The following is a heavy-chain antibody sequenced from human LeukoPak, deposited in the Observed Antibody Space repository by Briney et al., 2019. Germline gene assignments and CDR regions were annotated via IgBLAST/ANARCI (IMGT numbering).Heavy chain of an antibody. Sequence: SETLSLTCTVSGGSISTYYWSWIRQPAGKGLEWIGRIYTSGSTNYNPSLKSRVTISVDTSKNQFSLKLSSVTAADTAVYYCARTSARVYYYYMDVWGKGTTVTVSS. CDR2: IYTSGST. V-gene: IGHV4-4*07. J-gene: IGHJ6*03. CDR3: ARTSARVYYYYMDV. D-gene: IGHD3-10*01. CDR1: GGSISTYY.